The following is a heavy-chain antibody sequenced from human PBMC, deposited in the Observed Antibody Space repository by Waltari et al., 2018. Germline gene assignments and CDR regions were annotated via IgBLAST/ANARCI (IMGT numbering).Heavy chain of an antibody. CDR3: ARQITYYYDSSGYYWGYYFDY. V-gene: IGHV4-59*08. CDR1: GGSLRSYY. J-gene: IGHJ4*02. D-gene: IGHD3-22*01. CDR2: IYYSGST. Sequence: QLQLQESGPGLVKPSETLSLTVPVSGGSLRSYYWSWIRQPHGKRQAWIGYIYYSGSTNYNPALKSRVTISVDTSKNQFSLKLSSVTAADTAVYYCARQITYYYDSSGYYWGYYFDYWGQGTLVTVSS.